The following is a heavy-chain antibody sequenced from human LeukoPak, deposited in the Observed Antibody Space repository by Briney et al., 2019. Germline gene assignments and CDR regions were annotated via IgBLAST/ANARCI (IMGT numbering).Heavy chain of an antibody. CDR2: IIPILGIA. CDR1: GGTFSSYT. CDR3: AREGTSWPNWFDP. J-gene: IGHJ5*02. V-gene: IGHV1-69*04. D-gene: IGHD2-2*01. Sequence: SVKVSCKASGGTFSSYTISWVRQAPGQGLEWMGRIIPILGIANYAQKFQGRVTIIADKSTSTAYMELSSLRSEDTAVYYCAREGTSWPNWFDPWGQGTLVTVSS.